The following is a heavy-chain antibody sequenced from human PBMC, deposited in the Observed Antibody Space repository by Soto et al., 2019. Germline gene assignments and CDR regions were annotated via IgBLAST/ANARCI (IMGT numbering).Heavy chain of an antibody. CDR2: IYPGDSDT. V-gene: IGHV5-51*01. Sequence: GESLKISCKGSGYSFTSYWIGWVRQMPGKGLEWMGIIYPGDSDTRYSPSFQGQVTISADKSISTAYLQWSSLKASDTAMYYCARHRGGTTVDYGDYYYYGMDVWGQGTTVTV. CDR1: GYSFTSYW. CDR3: ARHRGGTTVDYGDYYYYGMDV. J-gene: IGHJ6*02. D-gene: IGHD4-17*01.